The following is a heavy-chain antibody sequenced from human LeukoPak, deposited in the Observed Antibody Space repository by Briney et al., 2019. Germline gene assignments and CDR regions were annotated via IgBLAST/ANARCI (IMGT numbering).Heavy chain of an antibody. CDR1: GFTFNSFA. V-gene: IGHV3-64D*06. CDR3: ASPYVDYYYGMDV. Sequence: GALSLSCSASGFTFNSFAIHWVRQAPGKGLEYVSVISGNGGSTYYADSVKGRFTISRDNSKNTVYLQMSSLRPEDTAVYYCASPYVDYYYGMDVWGQGTTVTVSS. CDR2: ISGNGGST. J-gene: IGHJ6*02. D-gene: IGHD3-16*01.